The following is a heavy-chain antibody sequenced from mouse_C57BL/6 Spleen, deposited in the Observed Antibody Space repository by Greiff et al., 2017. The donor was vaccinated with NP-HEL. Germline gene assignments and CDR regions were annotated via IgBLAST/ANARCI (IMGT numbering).Heavy chain of an antibody. D-gene: IGHD1-1*01. Sequence: EVQRVESGGGLVKPGGSLKLSCAASGFTFSDYGMHWVRQAPEKGLEWVAYISTGSSTIYYADKVKGRFTISRDKAKNTLFLKMTSLRSEDTAMYYCARPLLRSAAWFAYWGQGTPVTVSA. CDR1: GFTFSDYG. V-gene: IGHV5-17*01. J-gene: IGHJ3*01. CDR2: ISTGSSTI. CDR3: ARPLLRSAAWFAY.